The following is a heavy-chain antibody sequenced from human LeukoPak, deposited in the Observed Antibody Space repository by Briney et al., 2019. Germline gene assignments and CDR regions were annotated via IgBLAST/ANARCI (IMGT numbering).Heavy chain of an antibody. Sequence: GGSLRLSCAASGFTFAAYSMNWVRQDPGKGLEWVSSVIVPTGSMYYGDSVKGRFTISRDNAMNSLYLQMSSLRAEDTAVYYCARDFARTGDYHHFDYWGQGTLVIVSS. CDR2: VIVPTGSM. V-gene: IGHV3-21*01. J-gene: IGHJ4*02. CDR1: GFTFAAYS. D-gene: IGHD7-27*01. CDR3: ARDFARTGDYHHFDY.